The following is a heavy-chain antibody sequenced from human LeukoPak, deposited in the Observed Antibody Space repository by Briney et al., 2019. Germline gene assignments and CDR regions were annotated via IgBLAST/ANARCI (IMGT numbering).Heavy chain of an antibody. CDR2: IIPIFGTA. V-gene: IGHV1-69*05. CDR3: ARGGKLIYYMDV. CDR1: GGTFSSYA. D-gene: IGHD3-16*01. Sequence: ASVKVSCKASGGTFSSYAISWVRQAPGQGLEWMGGIIPIFGTASYAQKFQGRVTITTDESTSTAYMELSSLRSEDTAVYYCARGGKLIYYMDVWGKGTTVTVSS. J-gene: IGHJ6*03.